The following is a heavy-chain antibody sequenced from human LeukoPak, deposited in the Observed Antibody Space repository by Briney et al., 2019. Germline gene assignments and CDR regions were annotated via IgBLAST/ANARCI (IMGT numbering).Heavy chain of an antibody. V-gene: IGHV4-39*01. CDR3: ARHNGEVFWSGYYFDY. Sequence: SETLPLTCTVSGGSISSSSYYWGWIRQPPGKGLEWIGSIYYSGSTYYNPSLKSRVTISVDTSKNQFSLKLSSVTAADTAVYYCARHNGEVFWSGYYFDYWGQGTLVTVSS. J-gene: IGHJ4*02. CDR2: IYYSGST. D-gene: IGHD3-3*01. CDR1: GGSISSSSYY.